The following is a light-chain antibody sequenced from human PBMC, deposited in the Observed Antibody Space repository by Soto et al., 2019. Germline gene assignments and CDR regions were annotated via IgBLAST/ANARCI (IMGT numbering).Light chain of an antibody. CDR1: QSISSSY. CDR3: QQYGNSPPT. CDR2: AAS. V-gene: IGKV3-20*01. J-gene: IGKJ1*01. Sequence: EIVLTQSPGTLSLSPGEGGTLSCRASQSISSSYLAWYQQKPGQSPRLLIYAASSRATGIPDRFSGSGSGTDFTLTISRLEPEDFAVYHCQQYGNSPPTFGQGTKLEIK.